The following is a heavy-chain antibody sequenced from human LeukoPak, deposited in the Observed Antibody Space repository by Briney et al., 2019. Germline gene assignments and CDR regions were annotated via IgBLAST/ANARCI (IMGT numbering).Heavy chain of an antibody. D-gene: IGHD3-22*01. J-gene: IGHJ4*02. CDR3: ARAVTYDSSGYYFDY. CDR2: IIPILGIA. Sequence: ASVKVSCKASGGTFSSYAISWVRQAPGQGLEWMGRIIPILGIANYAQKFQGRVTITADKSTSTAYMELSSLRSEDTAVYYCARAVTYDSSGYYFDYWGQGTLVTVSS. CDR1: GGTFSSYA. V-gene: IGHV1-69*04.